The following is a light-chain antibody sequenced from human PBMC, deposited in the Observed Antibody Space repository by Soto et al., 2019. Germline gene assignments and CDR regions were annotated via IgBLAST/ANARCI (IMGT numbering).Light chain of an antibody. CDR1: SSNIGAGYD. CDR3: QSYDSSLSGSGV. V-gene: IGLV1-40*01. CDR2: RNN. J-gene: IGLJ1*01. Sequence: QAVVTQPPSVSGAPGQRVTISCTGSSSNIGAGYDVHWYQQLPGTAPKLLIFRNNNRPSGVPDRFSGAKSGTSASLAITGLQAEDEADYYCQSYDSSLSGSGVFGTGTKLTVL.